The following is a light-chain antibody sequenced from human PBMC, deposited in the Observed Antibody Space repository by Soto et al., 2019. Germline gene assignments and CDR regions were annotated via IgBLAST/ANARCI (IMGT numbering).Light chain of an antibody. J-gene: IGLJ3*02. V-gene: IGLV2-14*01. CDR2: DV. CDR1: SSDVGGSIY. Sequence: QSALTRPASVSGWPGQSITIYCTGTSSDVGGSIYVSWYQLSPGKAPKLLIYDVDRPSGVCNRCSGSKSGNTACLTISGIQAEYEAHYYSNSYTSSGTVVFGRGTKLTVL. CDR3: NSYTSSGTVV.